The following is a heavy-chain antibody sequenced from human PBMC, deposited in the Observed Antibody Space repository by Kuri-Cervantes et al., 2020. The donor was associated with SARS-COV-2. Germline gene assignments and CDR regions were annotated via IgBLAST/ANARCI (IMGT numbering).Heavy chain of an antibody. CDR2: ISAYNGST. V-gene: IGHV1-18*01. J-gene: IGHJ4*02. D-gene: IGHD1-26*01. Sequence: ASVKVSCKASGYTFTSYGISWVRQAPGQGLEWMGWISAYNGSTNYAQKLQGRVTMTTDTSTSTAYMELRSLRSDDTAVYYCARDKGWELEMGFDYWGQGTLVTVSS. CDR3: ARDKGWELEMGFDY. CDR1: GYTFTSYG.